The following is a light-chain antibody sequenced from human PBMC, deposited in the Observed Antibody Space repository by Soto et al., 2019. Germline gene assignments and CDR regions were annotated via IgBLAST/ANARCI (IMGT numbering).Light chain of an antibody. CDR1: QSVSSN. Sequence: IVMTQSPATLSVSQGGRASLSCRASQSVSSNLAWFQQKPGQAPRLVIDGASTRATGIPARFSGSGSGTDFTLTISSLEPEDFAVYYCQQRSNWPPRWTFGQGTKV. CDR3: QQRSNWPPRWT. V-gene: IGKV3-15*01. J-gene: IGKJ1*01. CDR2: GAS.